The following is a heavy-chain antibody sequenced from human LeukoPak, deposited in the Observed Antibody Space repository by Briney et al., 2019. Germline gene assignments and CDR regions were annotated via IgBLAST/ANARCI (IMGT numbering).Heavy chain of an antibody. Sequence: SETLSLTCTVSGGSISSSSYYWGWIRQPPGKGLEWIGSIYYSGSTYYNPSLKSRVTISVDTSKNQFSLKLSSVTAADTAVYYCARPSEVLRYFDWLEPHAFDIWGQGTMVTVSS. J-gene: IGHJ3*02. V-gene: IGHV4-39*01. CDR3: ARPSEVLRYFDWLEPHAFDI. CDR1: GGSISSSSYY. CDR2: IYYSGST. D-gene: IGHD3-9*01.